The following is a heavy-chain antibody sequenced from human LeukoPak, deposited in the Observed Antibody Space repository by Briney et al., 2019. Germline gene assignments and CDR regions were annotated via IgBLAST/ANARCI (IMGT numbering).Heavy chain of an antibody. CDR2: IKQDGSEK. CDR3: TRDLANTLLLWFGELRGYFDY. D-gene: IGHD3-10*01. V-gene: IGHV3-7*03. J-gene: IGHJ4*02. Sequence: GGSLRLSCAASGFTFSSYWMSWVRQAPGKGLEWVANIKQDGSEKYYVDSVKGRFTISRDNAKNSLYLQMNSLKTEDTAVYYCTRDLANTLLLWFGELRGYFDYWGQGTLVTVSS. CDR1: GFTFSSYW.